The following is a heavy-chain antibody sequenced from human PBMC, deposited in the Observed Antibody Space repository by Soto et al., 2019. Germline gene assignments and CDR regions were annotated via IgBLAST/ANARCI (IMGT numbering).Heavy chain of an antibody. CDR1: GFTFTSSA. D-gene: IGHD6-19*01. Sequence: SVKVSCKASGFTFTSSAMQWVRQARGQRLEWIGWIVVGSGNTNYAQKFQERVTITRDMSTSTAYMELSSLRSEDTAVYYCAADPAVAGTNWFDPWGQGTLVTVSS. CDR3: AADPAVAGTNWFDP. V-gene: IGHV1-58*02. CDR2: IVVGSGNT. J-gene: IGHJ5*02.